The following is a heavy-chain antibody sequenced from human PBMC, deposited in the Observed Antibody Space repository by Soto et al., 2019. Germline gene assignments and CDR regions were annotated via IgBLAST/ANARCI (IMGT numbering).Heavy chain of an antibody. CDR2: LYWDDDK. V-gene: IGHV2-5*02. Sequence: QITWKESGPTLVKPTQTLTLTCTFSGFSLTTSGVGVGWIRQPPGKALEGLALLYWDDDKCYSPSLKNRLTITKDTSRTHVVLTLIDLDPVDTATYYWAHKSLILFGMDVWGQGTPVTVAS. D-gene: IGHD2-21*01. CDR3: AHKSLILFGMDV. CDR1: GFSLTTSGVG. J-gene: IGHJ6*02.